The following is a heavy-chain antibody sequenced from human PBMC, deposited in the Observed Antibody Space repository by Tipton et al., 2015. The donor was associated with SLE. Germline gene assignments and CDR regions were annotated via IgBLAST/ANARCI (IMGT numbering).Heavy chain of an antibody. D-gene: IGHD4-17*01. CDR3: ARDSHTDYGDFYVDS. CDR2: IFSTGIT. Sequence: TLSLTCSVSGVSISRGSYFWTWIRQPAGKGLAWVGHIFSTGITDYNPSLKSRVSISADTSKNQFSLNLDSMTAADTAVYYCARDSHTDYGDFYVDSWGQGTLVTVSS. V-gene: IGHV4-61*09. CDR1: GVSISRGSYF. J-gene: IGHJ4*02.